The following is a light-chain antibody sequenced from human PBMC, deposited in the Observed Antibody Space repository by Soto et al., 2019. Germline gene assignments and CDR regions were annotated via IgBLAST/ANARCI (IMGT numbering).Light chain of an antibody. CDR3: QQYGNSPPGT. Sequence: DIVLTQSPATLSLSPVERATLSCMASQSVNRYLAWYQQKPGQAPRLLIYDASNRATGIPARFSGSGSGADFTLTISRLEPEDFAVYFCQQYGNSPPGTFGQGTRLEIK. CDR2: DAS. J-gene: IGKJ5*01. CDR1: QSVNRY. V-gene: IGKV3-11*01.